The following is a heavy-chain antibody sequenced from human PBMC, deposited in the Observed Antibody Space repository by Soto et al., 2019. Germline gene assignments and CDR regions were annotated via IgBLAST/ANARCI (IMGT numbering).Heavy chain of an antibody. Sequence: EVQLLESGGGLAQAGGSLRLSCAASGFNFKIYAMNWIRQAPGKGLEWVSVMIGDGTSWDYADSVRGRFTISRDNSKNTLYLQMNNLRAEDTAIYYCAKDLRPDGRYDLDYWGQGTPVTVSS. CDR3: AKDLRPDGRYDLDY. D-gene: IGHD1-26*01. CDR2: MIGDGTSW. V-gene: IGHV3-23*01. J-gene: IGHJ4*02. CDR1: GFNFKIYA.